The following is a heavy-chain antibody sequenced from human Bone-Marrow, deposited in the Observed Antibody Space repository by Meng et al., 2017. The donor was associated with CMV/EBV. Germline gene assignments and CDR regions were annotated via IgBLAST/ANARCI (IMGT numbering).Heavy chain of an antibody. CDR1: GFTFDDYA. V-gene: IGHV3-9*01. D-gene: IGHD2-2*01. CDR2: ISWNSGSI. Sequence: SLKISCAASGFTFDDYAMHWVRQAPGKGLEWVSGISWNSGSIGYADSVKGRFTISRDNSKNTLYLQMNSLRAEDTAVYYCAKPDELLSDYYYGMDVWGQRTTVTVSS. J-gene: IGHJ6*02. CDR3: AKPDELLSDYYYGMDV.